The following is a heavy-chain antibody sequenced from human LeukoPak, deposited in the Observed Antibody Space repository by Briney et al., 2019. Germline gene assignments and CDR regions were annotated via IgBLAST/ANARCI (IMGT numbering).Heavy chain of an antibody. Sequence: KPGGFLRLSCAASGFTFSDYYMSWIRQAPGKGLEWVSYISSSGSTIYYADSVKGRSTISRDNAKNSLYLQMNSLRAEDTAVYYCARAQGYCGGDCYKTAFDYWGQGTLVTVSS. J-gene: IGHJ4*02. D-gene: IGHD2-21*02. CDR1: GFTFSDYY. CDR2: ISSSGSTI. V-gene: IGHV3-11*01. CDR3: ARAQGYCGGDCYKTAFDY.